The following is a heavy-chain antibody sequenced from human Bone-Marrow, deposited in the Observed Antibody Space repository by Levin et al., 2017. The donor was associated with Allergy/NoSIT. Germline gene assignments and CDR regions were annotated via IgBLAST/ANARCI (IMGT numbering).Heavy chain of an antibody. Sequence: ASVKVSCKVSGHTLSELSVHWVRQAPGNGLEWMGGYDPETTEILYAQKFQGRVSMTEDTSTDTAYMELTSLRFDDTAVYYCAADLLATLGNWGQGTVVTVSS. CDR3: AADLLATLGN. CDR1: GHTLSELS. CDR2: YDPETTEI. J-gene: IGHJ4*02. D-gene: IGHD3-16*01. V-gene: IGHV1-24*01.